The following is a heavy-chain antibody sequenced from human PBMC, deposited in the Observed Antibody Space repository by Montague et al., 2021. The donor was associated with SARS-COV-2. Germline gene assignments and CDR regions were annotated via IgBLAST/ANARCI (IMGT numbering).Heavy chain of an antibody. CDR3: VRCPYTSGLRSHFGMDV. Sequence: SETLSLTCGVTGGSLSGYYWSWIRQSPGKGLEWIGYISHSGNTNYNPSLNSRLVMSVDTSKDHFSLKLSSVTAADTAVYYCVRCPYTSGLRSHFGMDVWGQGTAVTVSS. CDR1: GGSLSGYY. V-gene: IGHV4-34*01. CDR2: ISHSGNT. D-gene: IGHD6-19*01. J-gene: IGHJ6*02.